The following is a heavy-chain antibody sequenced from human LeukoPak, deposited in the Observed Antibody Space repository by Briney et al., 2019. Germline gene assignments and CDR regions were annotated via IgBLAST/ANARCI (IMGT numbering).Heavy chain of an antibody. CDR3: AKDIGWVGFDY. J-gene: IGHJ4*02. D-gene: IGHD1-26*01. Sequence: GGSLRLSCAASGFTFDDYAMHWVRQAPGKGLEWVSGISWSSGSIGYADSVKGRFTISRDNAKNSLYLQMNSLRAEDTALYYCAKDIGWVGFDYWGQGTLVTVSS. CDR1: GFTFDDYA. V-gene: IGHV3-9*01. CDR2: ISWSSGSI.